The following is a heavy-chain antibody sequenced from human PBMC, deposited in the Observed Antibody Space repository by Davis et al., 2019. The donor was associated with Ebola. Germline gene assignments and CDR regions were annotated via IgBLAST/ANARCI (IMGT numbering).Heavy chain of an antibody. CDR2: IYPCDSDT. V-gene: IGHV5-51*01. CDR3: ARLHWTRAAAAVAY. J-gene: IGHJ4*02. D-gene: IGHD6-13*01. CDR1: GYSFTTYW. Sequence: GESLKISCKGSGYSFTTYWIAWVRQTPAKGLEWMGIIYPCDSDTRYSPSFEGQVTISVDRSISTAYLQWSSLKASDTAMYYCARLHWTRAAAAVAYWGQGTLVTVSS.